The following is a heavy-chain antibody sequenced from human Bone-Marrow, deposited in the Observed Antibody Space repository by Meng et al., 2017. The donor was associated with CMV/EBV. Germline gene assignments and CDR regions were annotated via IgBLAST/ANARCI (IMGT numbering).Heavy chain of an antibody. Sequence: GASLKISCSASGFTFSSYWMSWVRQAPGKGLEWVANIKQDGSEKYYVDSVKGRFTISRDNAKNSLYLQMNSLRAEDTAVYYCARDGGEYQLLYGYYYGMDVWGQGTTVTVSS. J-gene: IGHJ6*02. V-gene: IGHV3-7*01. CDR2: IKQDGSEK. CDR3: ARDGGEYQLLYGYYYGMDV. D-gene: IGHD2-2*02. CDR1: GFTFSSYW.